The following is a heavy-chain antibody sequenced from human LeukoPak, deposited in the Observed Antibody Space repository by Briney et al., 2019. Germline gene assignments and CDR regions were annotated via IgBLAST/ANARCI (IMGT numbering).Heavy chain of an antibody. V-gene: IGHV4-59*08. CDR1: GGSISSYY. J-gene: IGHJ6*02. CDR2: INYSGST. D-gene: IGHD3-10*01. CDR3: ARLRYYGSSPNYYYGMDV. Sequence: SETLSLTCTVSGGSISSYYWSWIRQPPGKGLEWIGYINYSGSTNYNPSLKSRVTISVDTSKNQFSLKPSSVTAADTAVYYCARLRYYGSSPNYYYGMDVWGQGTTVTVSS.